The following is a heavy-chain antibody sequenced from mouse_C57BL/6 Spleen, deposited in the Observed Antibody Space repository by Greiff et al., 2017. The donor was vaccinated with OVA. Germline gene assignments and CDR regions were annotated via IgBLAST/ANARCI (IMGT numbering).Heavy chain of an antibody. V-gene: IGHV7-3*01. CDR1: GFTFTDYY. J-gene: IGHJ4*01. CDR2: IRNKANGYTT. CDR3: ARTVHLYAMDY. Sequence: EVTLMESGGGLVQPGGSLSLPCAASGFTFTDYYMSWVRQPPGKALEWLGFIRNKANGYTTEYNASVKGRITISRDNSQNILYLQMKALRAEDSATYYCARTVHLYAMDYWGQGTSVTVSS.